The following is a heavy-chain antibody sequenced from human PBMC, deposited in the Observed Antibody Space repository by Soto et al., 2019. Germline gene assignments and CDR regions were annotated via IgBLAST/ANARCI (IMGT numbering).Heavy chain of an antibody. D-gene: IGHD4-17*01. CDR2: ISGGGGST. Sequence: GSLRLSCAASGFTFSNYAMNWVRQAPGKGLEWVSGISGGGGSTYYADSVKGRFTISRDNSKNTLYLQMNSLRAEDTALYYCAKDRAPTTVAYAFDIWGQGTMVTV. CDR3: AKDRAPTTVAYAFDI. CDR1: GFTFSNYA. V-gene: IGHV3-23*01. J-gene: IGHJ3*02.